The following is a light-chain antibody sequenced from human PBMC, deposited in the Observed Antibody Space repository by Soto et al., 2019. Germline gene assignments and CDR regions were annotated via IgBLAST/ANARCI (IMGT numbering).Light chain of an antibody. J-gene: IGLJ2*01. CDR2: GNS. Sequence: QSVLTQPPSVSGAPGQRVTISCTGSSSNIGAGYDVHWYQQLPGTAPKLLIYGNSNRPSGVPDRFSGSKSGTSASLAITGLHAEDEADYYCQSYDSSLSRSVFGGGTKLTVL. CDR1: SSNIGAGYD. V-gene: IGLV1-40*01. CDR3: QSYDSSLSRSV.